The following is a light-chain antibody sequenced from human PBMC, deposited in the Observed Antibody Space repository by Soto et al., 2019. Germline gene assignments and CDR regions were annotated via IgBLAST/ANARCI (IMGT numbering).Light chain of an antibody. CDR1: ENVRTF. V-gene: IGKV3-11*01. CDR3: QQYNKWPP. Sequence: EVVLTQSPATLSLSPGERATLSCRASENVRTFVDWYQQKPGQAPRLLIYGASNRATGIPARFSGSGSGTDFTLTISNLEPEDFAVYYCQQYNKWPPFGQGTKVEIK. J-gene: IGKJ1*01. CDR2: GAS.